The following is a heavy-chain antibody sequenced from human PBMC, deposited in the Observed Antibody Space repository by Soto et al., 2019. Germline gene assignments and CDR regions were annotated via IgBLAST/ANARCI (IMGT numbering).Heavy chain of an antibody. CDR1: SGSISSSNW. CDR3: ARYTTAWGTHSVMDV. Sequence: QVQLQESGPGVVKPSGTLSLTCAVSSGSISSSNWWSWVRQPPGKGLEWIGEIYHSGSTNYNPSLKSRVTISVDKSKNQFSLKLSSVTAADTAVYYCARYTTAWGTHSVMDVWGKGTTVTVSS. V-gene: IGHV4-4*02. J-gene: IGHJ6*04. D-gene: IGHD3-16*01. CDR2: IYHSGST.